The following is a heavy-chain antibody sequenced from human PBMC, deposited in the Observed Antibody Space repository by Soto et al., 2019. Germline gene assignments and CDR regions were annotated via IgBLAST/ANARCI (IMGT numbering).Heavy chain of an antibody. J-gene: IGHJ4*02. CDR1: EVTFSRDA. Sequence: SVKVAGKGSEVTFSRDAISWVRQAPGQGLEWMGGIIPIFGTANYAQKFQGRVTITADESTSTAYMELSSLRSEDTAVYYCACDYGGNPRPGYWGQGTLVTVSS. V-gene: IGHV1-69*13. D-gene: IGHD4-17*01. CDR3: ACDYGGNPRPGY. CDR2: IIPIFGTA.